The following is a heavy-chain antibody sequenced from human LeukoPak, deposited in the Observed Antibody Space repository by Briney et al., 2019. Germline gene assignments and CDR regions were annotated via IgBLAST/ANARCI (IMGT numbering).Heavy chain of an antibody. V-gene: IGHV3-74*01. D-gene: IGHD2-2*01. J-gene: IGHJ4*02. CDR3: ARGHFSVVVPAAWFTTTGGHDY. CDR2: INSDGSST. Sequence: GGSLRLSCAASGFTFSSYWMHWVRQAPGKGLVWVSRINSDGSSTSYADSVKGRFTISRDNAKNTLYLQMNSLRAEDTAVYYCARGHFSVVVPAAWFTTTGGHDYWGQGTLVTVSS. CDR1: GFTFSSYW.